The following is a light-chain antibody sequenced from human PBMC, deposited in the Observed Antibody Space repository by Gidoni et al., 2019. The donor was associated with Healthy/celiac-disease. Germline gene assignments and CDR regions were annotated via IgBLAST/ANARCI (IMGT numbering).Light chain of an antibody. Sequence: DIVMTQSPDHLAVSLGERATINCKSSQSVLYSSNNKNYLAWYQQKPGQPPKLLIYWASPRESGVPDRFSGSGSGTDFTLTISSLQAEDVAVYYCQQYYSTPWTFGQGTKVEIK. V-gene: IGKV4-1*01. CDR3: QQYYSTPWT. J-gene: IGKJ1*01. CDR1: QSVLYSSNNKNY. CDR2: WAS.